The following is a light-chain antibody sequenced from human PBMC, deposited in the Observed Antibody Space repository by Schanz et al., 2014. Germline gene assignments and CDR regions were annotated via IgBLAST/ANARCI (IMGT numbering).Light chain of an antibody. V-gene: IGLV2-14*01. CDR2: DVS. Sequence: QSALTQPASVSGSPGQSITISCTGTSSDVGGYNYVSWYQRHPGKAPKLMIYDVSDRPSGVSNRFSGSKSGNTASLTVSGLQADDEADYHCCSLTSTSTWVFGGGTKLTVL. J-gene: IGLJ3*02. CDR3: CSLTSTSTWV. CDR1: SSDVGGYNY.